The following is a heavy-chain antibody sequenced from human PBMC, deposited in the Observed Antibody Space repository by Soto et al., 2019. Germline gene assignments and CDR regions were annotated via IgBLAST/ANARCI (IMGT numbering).Heavy chain of an antibody. V-gene: IGHV1-18*04. CDR1: GFTFATYG. CDR3: ARSYSYGSFWYFDL. Sequence: QFQMVQSGAEVGNPGASVKLSCKASGFTFATYGITWVRQAPGQGLEWMGWITADNGNTNYAQNLQGRVTMTTASATSTAYMELWRLRSDDTAVYYCARSYSYGSFWYFDLWGRGTLVTVSS. J-gene: IGHJ2*01. D-gene: IGHD3-16*02. CDR2: ITADNGNT.